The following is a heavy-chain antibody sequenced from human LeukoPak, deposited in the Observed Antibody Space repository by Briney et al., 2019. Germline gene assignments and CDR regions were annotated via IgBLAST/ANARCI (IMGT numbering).Heavy chain of an antibody. CDR2: ISGSGGST. CDR3: AKNKICSNYPFDY. CDR1: GFTFSSYA. Sequence: PGGSLRLSCAASGFTFSSYAMSWVRQAPGKGLEWLSGISGSGGSTYYAESVKGRFTISRDNSKNTLYLQMNSLRAEDTAVYYCAKNKICSNYPFDYWGQGTLVTVSS. D-gene: IGHD4-11*01. V-gene: IGHV3-23*01. J-gene: IGHJ4*02.